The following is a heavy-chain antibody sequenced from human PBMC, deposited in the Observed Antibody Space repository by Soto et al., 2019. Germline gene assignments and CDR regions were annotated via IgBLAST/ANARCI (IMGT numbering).Heavy chain of an antibody. CDR1: GFTFSSYA. CDR3: AKFAGSAARSIDYYYYMDV. J-gene: IGHJ6*03. CDR2: ISGSGGST. D-gene: IGHD6-6*01. V-gene: IGHV3-23*01. Sequence: EVQLLESGGGLVQPGGSLRLSCAASGFTFSSYAMSWVRQAPGKGLEWVSAISGSGGSTYYADSVKGRFTISRDNSKNTLYLQMNSLRAEDTAVYYCAKFAGSAARSIDYYYYMDVWGKGTTVTVSS.